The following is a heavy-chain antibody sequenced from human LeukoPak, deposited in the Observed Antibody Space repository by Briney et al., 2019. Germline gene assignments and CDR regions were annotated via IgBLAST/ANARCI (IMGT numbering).Heavy chain of an antibody. CDR2: IIGSGEST. D-gene: IGHD6-13*01. J-gene: IGHJ4*02. CDR3: AKHLSSSSRYYYDS. CDR1: GFTFSTYA. Sequence: GGSLRLSCAASGFTFSTYAMSWVPQAAGKGLEWVSTIIGSGESTYYADSVKGRFTISRDNSKNTLYLQVNSLRVEDTGFYYCAKHLSSSSRYYYDSWGQGTLVTVSS. V-gene: IGHV3-23*01.